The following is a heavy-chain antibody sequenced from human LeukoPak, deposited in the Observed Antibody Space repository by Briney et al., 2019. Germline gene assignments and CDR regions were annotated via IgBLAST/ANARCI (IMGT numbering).Heavy chain of an antibody. CDR3: ARVWDYSPRGRLDD. V-gene: IGHV1-69*02. Sequence: GASVKVSCKASGGTFSSYTISWVRQAPGQGLEWMGRIIPILGIANYAQKFQGRVTITADKSTSTAYMELSSLRSEDTAVYYCARVWDYSPRGRLDDWGQGTRVTVSS. J-gene: IGHJ4*02. D-gene: IGHD4-11*01. CDR2: IIPILGIA. CDR1: GGTFSSYT.